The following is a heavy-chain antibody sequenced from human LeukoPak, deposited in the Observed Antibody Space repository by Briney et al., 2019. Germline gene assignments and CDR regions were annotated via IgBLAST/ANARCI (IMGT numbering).Heavy chain of an antibody. D-gene: IGHD3-10*01. J-gene: IGHJ4*02. Sequence: ASVKVSCTATAYTFNGYYMHWDRQAPGQGLEWMGWINPSSGDTNYAQKFQGRVTMTRDTSISTAYMELTSLRSDETAVYYCVKGEYYGWGTIIVLWGQGTLVTVSS. CDR1: AYTFNGYY. V-gene: IGHV1-2*02. CDR2: INPSSGDT. CDR3: VKGEYYGWGTIIVL.